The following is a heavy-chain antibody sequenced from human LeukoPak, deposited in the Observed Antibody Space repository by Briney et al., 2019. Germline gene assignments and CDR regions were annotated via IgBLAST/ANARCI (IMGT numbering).Heavy chain of an antibody. CDR1: GFTFSSYA. D-gene: IGHD3-10*01. J-gene: IGHJ4*02. V-gene: IGHV3-30*04. CDR2: ISYDGSDK. CDR3: AKAVPPPAGSYILDY. Sequence: RSLRLSCAASGFTFSSYAMHWVRQAPGKGLEWVAVISYDGSDKYYADSVKGRFTISRDNSKNTLYLQMNSLRAEDTAVYYCAKAVPPPAGSYILDYWGQGTLVTVSS.